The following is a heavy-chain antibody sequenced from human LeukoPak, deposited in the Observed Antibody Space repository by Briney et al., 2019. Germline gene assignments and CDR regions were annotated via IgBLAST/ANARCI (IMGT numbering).Heavy chain of an antibody. D-gene: IGHD3-10*01. V-gene: IGHV3-48*02. CDR2: IIGSGDII. Sequence: PGGSLRLSCAASGFTFSSYTMHWVRQAPGKGLEWVSFIIGSGDIIYYGDSVKGRFTISRDNAKNSLYLQMNSLRDEYTAVYHCVIVRGATLSHHYFVCWGQGALVTVSS. J-gene: IGHJ4*02. CDR1: GFTFSSYT. CDR3: VIVRGATLSHHYFVC.